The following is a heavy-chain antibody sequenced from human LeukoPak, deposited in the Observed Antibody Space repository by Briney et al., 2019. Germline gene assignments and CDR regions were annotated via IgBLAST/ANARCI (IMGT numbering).Heavy chain of an antibody. CDR3: AKGYSSSWYSDLLDY. Sequence: PGGSLRLSCATSGFTFSSYGMHWVRQAPGKGLEWVAFIRYDGSNKYYADSVKGRFTISRDNSKNTLYLQMNSLRAEDTAVYYCAKGYSSSWYSDLLDYWGQGTLVTVSS. J-gene: IGHJ4*02. D-gene: IGHD6-13*01. CDR2: IRYDGSNK. CDR1: GFTFSSYG. V-gene: IGHV3-30*02.